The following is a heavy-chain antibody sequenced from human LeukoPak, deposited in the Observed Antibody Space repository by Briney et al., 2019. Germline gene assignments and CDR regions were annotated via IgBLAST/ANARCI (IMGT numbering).Heavy chain of an antibody. CDR2: IIPILGIA. CDR3: ARARIGYRSGGSCYEDYYFDY. CDR1: GGTFSSYT. D-gene: IGHD2-15*01. V-gene: IGHV1-69*02. Sequence: ASVKVSCKASGGTFSSYTISWVRQAPGQGLEWMGRIIPILGIANYAQKFQGRVTITADKSTSTAYMELSSLRSEDTAVYYCARARIGYRSGGSCYEDYYFDYWGQGTLVTVSS. J-gene: IGHJ4*02.